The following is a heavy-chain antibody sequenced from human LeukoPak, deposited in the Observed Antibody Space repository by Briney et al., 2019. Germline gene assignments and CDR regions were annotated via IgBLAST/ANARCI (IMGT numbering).Heavy chain of an antibody. D-gene: IGHD3-16*01. CDR1: GFVFSTYG. Sequence: GGSLRLSCAASGFVFSTYGMSWVRQAPGKGLEWVALISYDGGDKYYAESMKGRITISRDNAENTLYLQMNNLRPDDTAFYFCVKEGVEYSYSYGDYWGQGTLVTVSS. V-gene: IGHV3-30*18. CDR3: VKEGVEYSYSYGDY. CDR2: ISYDGGDK. J-gene: IGHJ4*02.